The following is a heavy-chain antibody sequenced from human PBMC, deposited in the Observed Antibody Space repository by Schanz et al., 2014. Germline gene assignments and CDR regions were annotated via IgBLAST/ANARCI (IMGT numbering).Heavy chain of an antibody. CDR2: VPFDGSQK. J-gene: IGHJ3*02. CDR3: AKGRFGELSAFDI. D-gene: IGHD3-10*01. Sequence: VHLVESGGGLVQPGGSLRLSCAASGITFSSHSFNWVRQAPGKGLEWVAFVPFDGSQKFYADSVKGRFTISRDNSKNTLYLQMNSLRAEDTAVYYCAKGRFGELSAFDIWGQGTMVTVSS. CDR1: GITFSSHS. V-gene: IGHV3-30*02.